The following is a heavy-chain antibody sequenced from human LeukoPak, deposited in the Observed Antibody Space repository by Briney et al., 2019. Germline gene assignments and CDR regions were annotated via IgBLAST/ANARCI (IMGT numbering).Heavy chain of an antibody. CDR2: ISSGGSTI. CDR3: ARILQGFDYSSDAFDI. Sequence: PGGSLRLSCAASGFTFSDYYMSWIRQAPGKGLEWVSYISSGGSTIYYADSVKGRFTISRDNAKNTLYLQMNSLRAEDTAVYYCARILQGFDYSSDAFDIWGQGTMVTVSS. CDR1: GFTFSDYY. D-gene: IGHD6-13*01. J-gene: IGHJ3*02. V-gene: IGHV3-11*04.